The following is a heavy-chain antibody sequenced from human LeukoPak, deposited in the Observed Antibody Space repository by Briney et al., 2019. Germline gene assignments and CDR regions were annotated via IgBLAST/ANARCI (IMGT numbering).Heavy chain of an antibody. V-gene: IGHV3-30*18. CDR1: GFTFNNYG. CDR3: AKCKSERYCSDDWAVDY. CDR2: ISYDGGSTK. Sequence: GTSLRLSCTASGFTFNNYGMHWVRQAPGKGLEWVAVISYDGGSTKFYADSVKGRFTTSRDNSKNTLFLQMNSLRAEDTAVYYCAKCKSERYCSDDWAVDYWGQGTLVTVFS. J-gene: IGHJ4*02. D-gene: IGHD2-15*01.